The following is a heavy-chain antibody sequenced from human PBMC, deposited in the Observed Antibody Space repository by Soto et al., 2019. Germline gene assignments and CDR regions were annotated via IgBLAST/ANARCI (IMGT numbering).Heavy chain of an antibody. CDR1: GFTFSSYG. CDR3: AKDRGITIFGVAHLNYSSCGMDV. J-gene: IGHJ6*02. Sequence: PGGSLRLSCGASGFTFSSYGMHWVRQAPGKGLEWVAVLSYDGSNKYYADSVKGRFTISRDNSKNTLYLQMNSLRAEDTAVYYCAKDRGITIFGVAHLNYSSCGMDVWGQGTTVTVS. V-gene: IGHV3-30*18. CDR2: LSYDGSNK. D-gene: IGHD3-3*01.